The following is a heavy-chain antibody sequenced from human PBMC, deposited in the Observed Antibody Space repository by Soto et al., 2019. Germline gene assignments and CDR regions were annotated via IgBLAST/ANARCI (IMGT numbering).Heavy chain of an antibody. CDR1: GFTFSSYA. J-gene: IGHJ4*02. Sequence: QVQLVESGGGVVQPGRSLRLSCAASGFTFSSYAMHWVRQAPGKGLEWVAVISYDGSNKYYADSVKGRFTISRDNSKNPLYLQMNSLRAEDTAVYYCARDRGIRRYFDYWGQGTLVTVSS. D-gene: IGHD3-10*01. CDR3: ARDRGIRRYFDY. V-gene: IGHV3-30-3*01. CDR2: ISYDGSNK.